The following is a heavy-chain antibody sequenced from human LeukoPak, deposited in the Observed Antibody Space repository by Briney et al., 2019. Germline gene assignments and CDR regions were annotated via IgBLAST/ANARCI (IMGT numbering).Heavy chain of an antibody. Sequence: SETLSLTCTVSGGSISSSSFYWDWIRQPPGKGLEWIGYIYNSAITNYNPSLKSRVSISIDTSKNQFSLKLNSVTAADTAVYYCARLAGTTSGDYWGQGILVTVSA. J-gene: IGHJ4*02. CDR3: ARLAGTTSGDY. CDR1: GGSISSSSFY. V-gene: IGHV4-61*05. D-gene: IGHD1-7*01. CDR2: IYNSAIT.